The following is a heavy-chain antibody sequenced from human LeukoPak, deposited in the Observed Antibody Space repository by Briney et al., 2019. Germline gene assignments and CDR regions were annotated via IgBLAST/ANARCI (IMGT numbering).Heavy chain of an antibody. CDR3: ARDLAYGMDV. CDR2: IIPIFGTA. J-gene: IGHJ6*02. D-gene: IGHD3-16*01. V-gene: IGHV1-69*05. Sequence: ASVKVSCKASGDTFISYAISWVRQAPGQGLEWMGGIIPIFGTANYAQKFQGRVTMTRDTSTSTVYMELSSLRSEDTAVYYCARDLAYGMDVWGQGTTVTVSS. CDR1: GDTFISYA.